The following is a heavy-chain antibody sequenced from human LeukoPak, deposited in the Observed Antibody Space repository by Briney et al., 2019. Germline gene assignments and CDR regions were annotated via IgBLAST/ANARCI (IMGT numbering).Heavy chain of an antibody. Sequence: GGSLRLSCAASGFTFTNYAMSWVRQAPGKGLEWVGRIKSKTDGGTTEYAAPVKGRFTISRDDSKNALYLQMNSLKTEDTAVYYCTVQLSQWGQGTLVTVSS. CDR2: IKSKTDGGTT. CDR1: GFTFTNYA. J-gene: IGHJ4*02. CDR3: TVQLSQ. V-gene: IGHV3-15*01. D-gene: IGHD6-6*01.